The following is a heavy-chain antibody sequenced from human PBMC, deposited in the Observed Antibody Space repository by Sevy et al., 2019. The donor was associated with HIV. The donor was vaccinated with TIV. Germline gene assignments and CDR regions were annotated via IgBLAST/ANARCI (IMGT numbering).Heavy chain of an antibody. D-gene: IGHD5-12*01. CDR3: ARGGGGDTGYYYPYHGMDV. CDR1: GASISSSYY. Sequence: SETLSLTCTVSGASISSSYYWNWIRQSPGKGLEWIGCIYYSGGTIYNPSLKSRVTISQDMSRNRFSLNLTSVTAADTAVYYWARGGGGDTGYYYPYHGMDVRGRGTTVTVSS. CDR2: IYYSGGT. V-gene: IGHV4-59*13. J-gene: IGHJ6*02.